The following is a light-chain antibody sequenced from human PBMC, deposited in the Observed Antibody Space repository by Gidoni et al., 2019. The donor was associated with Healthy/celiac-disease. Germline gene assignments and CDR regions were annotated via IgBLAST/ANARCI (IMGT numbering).Light chain of an antibody. Sequence: EIVLTQSPATLSLSPGERATLSCRASQSVSSYLAWYQQKPGQAPRLLIYDASNRATGIPARFSGSGSGTDFTITISSLEPEDFAVYYCQQRSSWPRTFGQGTNVEIK. CDR2: DAS. J-gene: IGKJ1*01. V-gene: IGKV3-11*01. CDR3: QQRSSWPRT. CDR1: QSVSSY.